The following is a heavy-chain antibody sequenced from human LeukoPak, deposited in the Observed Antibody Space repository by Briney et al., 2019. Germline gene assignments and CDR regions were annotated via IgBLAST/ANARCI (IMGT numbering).Heavy chain of an antibody. V-gene: IGHV4-38-2*01. J-gene: IGHJ3*01. Sequence: SETLSLTCGVSGYSISCGYYWGWIRQSPGKGLEWIATIFHTGSIYHNPSLKSRVILSVDTSKNQFSLILTSVTAADTAVYYCVRMGVSYYYDSSTYYPVAFDVWGQGTMVTVTS. D-gene: IGHD3-22*01. CDR2: IFHTGSI. CDR1: GYSISCGYY. CDR3: VRMGVSYYYDSSTYYPVAFDV.